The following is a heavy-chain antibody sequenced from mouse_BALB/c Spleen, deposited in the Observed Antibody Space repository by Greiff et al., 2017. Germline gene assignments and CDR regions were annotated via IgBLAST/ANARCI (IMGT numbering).Heavy chain of an antibody. CDR3: ATHGNSYYAMDY. V-gene: IGHV14-3*02. J-gene: IGHJ4*01. D-gene: IGHD2-1*01. Sequence: EVQLQQSGAELVKPGASVKLSCTASGFNIKDTYMHWVKQRPEQGLEWIGRIDPANGNTKYDPKFQGKATITADTSSNTAYLQLSSLTSEDTAVYYGATHGNSYYAMDYWGQGTSVTVSS. CDR1: GFNIKDTY. CDR2: IDPANGNT.